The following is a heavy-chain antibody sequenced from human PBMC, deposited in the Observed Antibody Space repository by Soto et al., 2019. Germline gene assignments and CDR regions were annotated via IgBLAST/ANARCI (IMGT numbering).Heavy chain of an antibody. CDR1: GFSFSTYA. D-gene: IGHD3-22*01. V-gene: IGHV3-30-3*01. CDR2: ISDDGNTK. Sequence: QVQLVESGGGVVQPGTSLRLSCAASGFSFSTYAMYWVRQAPGRGLEWVAVISDDGNTKYYADSVKGRFTISRDNSRNTLYLQIYSLRTEDAAVYYCASSYFYDSGGYYPFGYWGQGTLVTVFS. CDR3: ASSYFYDSGGYYPFGY. J-gene: IGHJ4*02.